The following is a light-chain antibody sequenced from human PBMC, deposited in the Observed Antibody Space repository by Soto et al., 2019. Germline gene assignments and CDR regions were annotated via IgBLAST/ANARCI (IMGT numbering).Light chain of an antibody. V-gene: IGLV2-14*03. CDR1: SSDVGNYNY. J-gene: IGLJ1*01. Sequence: QSVLTQPASESGSPGQSITISCTGASSDVGNYNYVSWYQQHPGKAPKLIIYDVSTRPSGVSNRFSGSKSGNTASLTISGLQAEDEADYYCSSSTSSTTLYVFGTGTKVTVL. CDR2: DVS. CDR3: SSSTSSTTLYV.